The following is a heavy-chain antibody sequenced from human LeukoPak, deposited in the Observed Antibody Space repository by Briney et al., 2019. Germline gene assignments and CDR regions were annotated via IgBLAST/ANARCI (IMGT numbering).Heavy chain of an antibody. CDR1: GFTFSSYG. CDR3: ARDYDSSGYPYYYGMDV. Sequence: QPAGSLRLSCAASGFTFSSYGMHWVRQPPGKGLEWVAVIWYDGSNKYYADSVKGRFTISRDNSKNTLYLQMNSLRAEDTAVYYCARDYDSSGYPYYYGMDVWGQGTTVTVSS. V-gene: IGHV3-33*01. CDR2: IWYDGSNK. D-gene: IGHD3-22*01. J-gene: IGHJ6*02.